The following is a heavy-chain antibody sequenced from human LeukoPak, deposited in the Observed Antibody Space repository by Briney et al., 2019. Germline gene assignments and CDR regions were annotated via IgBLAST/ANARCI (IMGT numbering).Heavy chain of an antibody. D-gene: IGHD2-8*02. J-gene: IGHJ5*02. CDR2: IYTSGST. CDR1: GGSISSYY. CDR3: ARALAPGVWWGFDP. Sequence: ASETLSLACTVSGGSISSYYWSWIRQPAGKGLEWIGRIYTSGSTNYNPSLKSRVTMSVDTSKNQFSLKLSSVTAADTAVYYCARALAPGVWWGFDPWGQEPWSPSPQ. V-gene: IGHV4-4*07.